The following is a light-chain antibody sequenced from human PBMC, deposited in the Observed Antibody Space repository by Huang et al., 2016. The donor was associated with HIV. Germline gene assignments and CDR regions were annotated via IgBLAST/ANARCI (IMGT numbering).Light chain of an antibody. Sequence: DIVMTQSPLSLPVTPGEPASISCRSSQSLLHSYGYNYLDWYLQRPGQSPQLLIYLGSNRASGVADRFSGSGSGTDFTLKISRLEAEDVGVYYCMQALQTPRTFGGGTKVEIK. CDR2: LGS. V-gene: IGKV2-28*01. J-gene: IGKJ4*01. CDR1: QSLLHSYGYNY. CDR3: MQALQTPRT.